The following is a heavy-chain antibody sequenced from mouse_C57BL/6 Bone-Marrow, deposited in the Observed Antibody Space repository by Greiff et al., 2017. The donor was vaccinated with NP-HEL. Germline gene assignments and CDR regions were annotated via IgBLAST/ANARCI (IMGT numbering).Heavy chain of an antibody. D-gene: IGHD2-1*01. CDR3: ARGLYYYYAMDY. J-gene: IGHJ4*01. Sequence: EVMLVESEGGLVQPGSSMKLSCTASGFTFSDYYMAWVRQVPEKGLEWVANINYDGSSTYYLDSLKSRFIISRDTAKNILYLQMSSLKSEDTATYYCARGLYYYYAMDYWGQGTSVTVSS. CDR1: GFTFSDYY. CDR2: INYDGSST. V-gene: IGHV5-16*01.